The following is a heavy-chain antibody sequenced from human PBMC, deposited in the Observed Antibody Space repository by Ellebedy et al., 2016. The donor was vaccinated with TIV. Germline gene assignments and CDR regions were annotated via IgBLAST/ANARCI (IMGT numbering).Heavy chain of an antibody. J-gene: IGHJ4*02. V-gene: IGHV3-7*01. Sequence: GESLKISCAASGFTFSNSWMSWVRQAPGKGLEWVANIKQDGSEKYYVDSVKVRFTISRDNAKSSLYLQMNSLRAEDTAVYYCARYGGYNSVWNWGQGTLVTVSS. CDR2: IKQDGSEK. CDR1: GFTFSNSW. CDR3: ARYGGYNSVWN. D-gene: IGHD3-22*01.